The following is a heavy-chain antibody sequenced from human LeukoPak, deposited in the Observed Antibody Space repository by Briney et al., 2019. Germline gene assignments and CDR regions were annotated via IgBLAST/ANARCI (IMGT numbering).Heavy chain of an antibody. CDR2: VNPNSGDT. J-gene: IGHJ4*02. D-gene: IGHD6-19*01. CDR3: AISSGWYSSFDY. CDR1: GYTFTDYY. V-gene: IGHV1-2*02. Sequence: ASVGVSCKASGYTFTDYYMHWVRQAPGQGLEGMGWVNPNSGDTSYAQKFQDRVTMTRDTSISTAYMELSRLRSDDTAVYYCAISSGWYSSFDYWGQGTLVTASS.